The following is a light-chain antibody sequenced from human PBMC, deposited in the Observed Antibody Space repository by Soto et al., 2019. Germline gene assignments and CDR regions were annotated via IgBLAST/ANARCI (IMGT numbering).Light chain of an antibody. CDR3: QQYDVYWT. J-gene: IGKJ1*01. V-gene: IGKV1-5*01. CDR2: DDY. CDR1: QSISSW. Sequence: DIQMTQSPSTLSASVGDRVTITCRASQSISSWLAWYQQTAGKAPKFMNYDDYSLESGVHSRFSGSGSGTEFTITIRSLQPDDFATYYCQQYDVYWTFGQGTKVDI.